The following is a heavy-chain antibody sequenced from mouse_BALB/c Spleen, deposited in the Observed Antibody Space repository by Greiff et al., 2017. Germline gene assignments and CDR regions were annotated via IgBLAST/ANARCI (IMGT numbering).Heavy chain of an antibody. CDR1: GFAFSSYD. Sequence: EVQLVESGGGLVKPGGSLKLSCAASGFAFSSYDMSWVRQTPEKRLEWVAYISSGGGSTYYPDTVKGRFTISRDNAKNTLYLQMSSLKSEDTAMYYCARYYGTMDYWGQGTSVTVSS. CDR3: ARYYGTMDY. CDR2: ISSGGGST. D-gene: IGHD1-1*02. J-gene: IGHJ4*01. V-gene: IGHV5-12-1*01.